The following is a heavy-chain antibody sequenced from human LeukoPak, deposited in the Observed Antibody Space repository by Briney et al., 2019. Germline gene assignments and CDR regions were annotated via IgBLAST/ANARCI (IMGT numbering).Heavy chain of an antibody. CDR3: ARARGDGYNNRLDY. Sequence: PSETLSLTCAVYGGSFSGYYWSWIRQPPGKGLEWIGEINHSGSTNYNPSLKSRVTISVDTSKNQFSLKLSSVTAADTAVYYCARARGDGYNNRLDYWGQGTLVTVSS. J-gene: IGHJ4*02. CDR1: GGSFSGYY. V-gene: IGHV4-34*01. D-gene: IGHD5-24*01. CDR2: INHSGST.